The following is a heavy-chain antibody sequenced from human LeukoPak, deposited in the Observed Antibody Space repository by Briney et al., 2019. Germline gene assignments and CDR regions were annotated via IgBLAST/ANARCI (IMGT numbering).Heavy chain of an antibody. CDR1: GGSISSSSYY. D-gene: IGHD6-19*01. CDR2: IYYSGST. CDR3: ARRGQVAGIDY. Sequence: SETLSLTCTVSGGSISSSSYYWGWIRQPPGKGLEWIGSIYYSGSTYYNPSLKSRVTISVDTSKNQFSLKLSSVTAADTAVYYCARRGQVAGIDYWGQGTLVTVSS. V-gene: IGHV4-39*01. J-gene: IGHJ4*02.